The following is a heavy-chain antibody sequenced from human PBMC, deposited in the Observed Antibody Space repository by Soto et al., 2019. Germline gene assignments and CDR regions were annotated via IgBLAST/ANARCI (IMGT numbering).Heavy chain of an antibody. CDR3: ARGGNGGSYQFDY. CDR2: IYYSGST. V-gene: IGHV4-31*03. J-gene: IGHJ4*02. D-gene: IGHD2-15*01. CDR1: GGSMSSGGYY. Sequence: QVQLQESGPGLVKPSQTLSLTCTVSGGSMSSGGYYWSWIRQHPGKGLEWIGYIYYSGSTYYNPSLKSRVTISVDTSKNQFSLKLSSVTAADTAVYYCARGGNGGSYQFDYWGQGTLVTVSS.